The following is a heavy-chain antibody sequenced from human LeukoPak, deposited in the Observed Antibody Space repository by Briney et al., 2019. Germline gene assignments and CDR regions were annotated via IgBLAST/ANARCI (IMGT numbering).Heavy chain of an antibody. Sequence: SETLSLTCTVSGGSISSGSYYWSWIRQPAGTGLEWIGRIYTSGSTNYNPSLKSRVTISVDTSKNQFSLRLSSVTAADTAVYYCAREREPHDFWSGYYSYYFDYWGQGTLVTVSS. CDR3: AREREPHDFWSGYYSYYFDY. CDR2: IYTSGST. CDR1: GGSISSGSYY. D-gene: IGHD3-3*01. V-gene: IGHV4-61*02. J-gene: IGHJ4*02.